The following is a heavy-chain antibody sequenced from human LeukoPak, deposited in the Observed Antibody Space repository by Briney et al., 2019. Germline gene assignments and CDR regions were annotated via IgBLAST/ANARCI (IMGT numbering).Heavy chain of an antibody. D-gene: IGHD2-2*01. CDR2: ISRSSSAI. Sequence: GGSLRLSCAASGFTFSSYSMNWVRQAPGKGLEGVSYISRSSSAIYYADSVKGRFTISRDNAKNSLYLQMNSLRPEDTAVYYCARDLDSTPSDYWGQGTLVTVSS. J-gene: IGHJ4*02. CDR1: GFTFSSYS. CDR3: ARDLDSTPSDY. V-gene: IGHV3-48*01.